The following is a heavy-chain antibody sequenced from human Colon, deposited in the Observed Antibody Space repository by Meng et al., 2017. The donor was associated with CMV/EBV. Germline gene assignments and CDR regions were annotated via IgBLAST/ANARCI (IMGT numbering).Heavy chain of an antibody. Sequence: GSLRLSCTVSRGSVSSGSFYWSWIRHPPGKGLEWIGFVYFSGGATYNPSLKSRVTMSVNTSKNQFSLRLSSVTAADTAVYYCARTPLVGFCSTTNCFRNWFDSWGQGTQVTVSS. CDR3: ARTPLVGFCSTTNCFRNWFDS. J-gene: IGHJ5*01. CDR2: VYFSGGA. D-gene: IGHD2-2*03. V-gene: IGHV4-61*01. CDR1: RGSVSSGSFY.